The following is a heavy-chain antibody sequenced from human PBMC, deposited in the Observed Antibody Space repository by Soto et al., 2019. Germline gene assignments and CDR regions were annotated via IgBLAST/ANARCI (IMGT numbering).Heavy chain of an antibody. D-gene: IGHD3-22*01. J-gene: IGHJ4*02. V-gene: IGHV1-69*06. CDR2: IIPIFGTA. Sequence: GASVKVSCKASGGTFSSYAISWVRQAPGQGLEWMGGIIPIFGTANYAQKFQGRVTITADKSTSTAYMELSSLRSEDTAVYYCAREKGYPKGYYYDSSGNYFDYWGQGTLVTVSS. CDR3: AREKGYPKGYYYDSSGNYFDY. CDR1: GGTFSSYA.